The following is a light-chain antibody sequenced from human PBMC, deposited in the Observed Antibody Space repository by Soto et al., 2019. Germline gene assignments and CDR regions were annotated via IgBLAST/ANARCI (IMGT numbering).Light chain of an antibody. CDR2: DAS. CDR1: QSVNNY. V-gene: IGKV3-11*01. J-gene: IGKJ5*01. Sequence: EFVLTQSPASVSLSPGDRATLSCRASQSVNNYVAWYQQKPGQAPRLLIYDASKRATGIPARFSGSGSGTDFTLTVSSLEPEDFVLYFCQQRSVWPITFGQGTRLEIK. CDR3: QQRSVWPIT.